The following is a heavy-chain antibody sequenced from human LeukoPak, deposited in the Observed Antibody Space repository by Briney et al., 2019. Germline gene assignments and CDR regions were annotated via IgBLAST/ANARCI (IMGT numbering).Heavy chain of an antibody. V-gene: IGHV1-8*03. CDR2: MNPNSGNT. Sequence: RASVKVSCKASGYTFTSYDINWVRQATGQGLEWMGWMNPNSGNTGYAQEFQGRVTITRNTSISTAYMELSSLRSEDTAVYYCARAPNNWFDPWGQGTLVTVSS. CDR1: GYTFTSYD. CDR3: ARAPNNWFDP. J-gene: IGHJ5*02.